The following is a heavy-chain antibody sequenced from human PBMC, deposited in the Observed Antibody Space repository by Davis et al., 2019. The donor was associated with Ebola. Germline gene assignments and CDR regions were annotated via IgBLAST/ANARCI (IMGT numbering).Heavy chain of an antibody. CDR1: GSTFDIAW. J-gene: IGHJ4*02. Sequence: GESLKISCAASGSTFDIAWVSWVRQAPGKGLEWVSSISKSGATTYYADSFKGRFTISRDDSKNTLYLQMNSLRAGDTAVYYCAKEIRPNDYWGQGTLVTVSS. D-gene: IGHD3-16*01. V-gene: IGHV3-23*01. CDR3: AKEIRPNDY. CDR2: ISKSGATT.